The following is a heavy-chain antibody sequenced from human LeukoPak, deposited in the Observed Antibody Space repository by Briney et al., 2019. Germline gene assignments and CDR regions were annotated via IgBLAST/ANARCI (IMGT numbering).Heavy chain of an antibody. V-gene: IGHV4-61*01. J-gene: IGHJ4*02. CDR1: GGSVSSGIYY. CDR2: ISYAYSGST. CDR3: ARMRHGDYFDY. D-gene: IGHD4-17*01. Sequence: PSGTLSLTCTVSGGSVSSGIYYWSWIRQPPGKGLEWIGYISYAYSGSTNYNPSLKSRVTISVDTSKNQFSLKLNSVTAADTAVYYCARMRHGDYFDYWGQGTRVTVSS.